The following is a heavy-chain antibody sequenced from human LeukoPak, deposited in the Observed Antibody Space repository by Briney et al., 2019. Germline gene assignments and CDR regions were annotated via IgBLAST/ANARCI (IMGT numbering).Heavy chain of an antibody. V-gene: IGHV3-21*01. Sequence: PGGSLRLSCAASGFTFSNYNMNWVRQAPGKGLEWVSSISSSSSYIYYADSVRGRFTISRDNARNSLHLQMNSLRTEDTAVYYCAKDRWLQGYFDYWGQGTLVTVSS. CDR2: ISSSSSYI. CDR1: GFTFSNYN. D-gene: IGHD5-24*01. CDR3: AKDRWLQGYFDY. J-gene: IGHJ4*02.